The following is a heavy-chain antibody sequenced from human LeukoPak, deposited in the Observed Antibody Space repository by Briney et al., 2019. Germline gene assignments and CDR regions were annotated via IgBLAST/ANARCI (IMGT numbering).Heavy chain of an antibody. V-gene: IGHV3-20*04. D-gene: IGHD3-3*01. J-gene: IGHJ4*01. Sequence: PGGSLRLSCAASGFTFEGYGMSWVRQAPGKGLEWVSGINWDGGSIGYADSVQGRFTISRDTAKKSVYLQTNSLRADDTALYYCARGYYTFDYWGHGTLVTVSS. CDR2: INWDGGSI. CDR3: ARGYYTFDY. CDR1: GFTFEGYG.